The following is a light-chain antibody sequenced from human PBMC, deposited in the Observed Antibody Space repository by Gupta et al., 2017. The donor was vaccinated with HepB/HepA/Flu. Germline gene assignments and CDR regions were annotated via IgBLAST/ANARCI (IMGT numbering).Light chain of an antibody. CDR3: QQSYSNPCMYT. CDR1: QSISSH. CDR2: GAS. J-gene: IGKJ2*01. Sequence: DTQMTQSPSSLSASVGDRVTITCRASQSISSHLNWYQQKPRKAPKLLIYGASSLQSGGPSRFSGSGAGTDFTLTISSSQPEDFAAYYCQQSYSNPCMYTFGQGTKLEIK. V-gene: IGKV1-39*01.